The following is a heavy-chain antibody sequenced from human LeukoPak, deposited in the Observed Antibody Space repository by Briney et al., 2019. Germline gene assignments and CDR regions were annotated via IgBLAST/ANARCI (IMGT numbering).Heavy chain of an antibody. Sequence: GGSLRLSCVASGFTFSDYWMSWVRQAPGKGLEWVADIKKDGSDKEYVDSVKGRFTISRDNDKNSLYLQIDSLRAEDTAVYYCATYTNWVAGDVWGQGTTVSV. CDR2: IKKDGSDK. CDR1: GFTFSDYW. J-gene: IGHJ6*02. V-gene: IGHV3-7*01. D-gene: IGHD7-27*01. CDR3: ATYTNWVAGDV.